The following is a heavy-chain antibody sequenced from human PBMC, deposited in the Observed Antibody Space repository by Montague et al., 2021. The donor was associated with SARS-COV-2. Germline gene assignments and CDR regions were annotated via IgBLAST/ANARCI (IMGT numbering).Heavy chain of an antibody. J-gene: IGHJ4*02. V-gene: IGHV4-59*03. CDR1: GASMSPYH. CDR3: ATSLGGRYYWADYYFDY. CDR2: LHHSGAT. D-gene: IGHD3-10*01. Sequence: SETLSLTCAVTGASMSPYHWSWIRQPPGKGLEWIGNLHHSGATXXXPSXXXRVTMSVDTSKNQFSLNLISVTAADTAVYFCATSLGGRYYWADYYFDYWGQGILVTVSA.